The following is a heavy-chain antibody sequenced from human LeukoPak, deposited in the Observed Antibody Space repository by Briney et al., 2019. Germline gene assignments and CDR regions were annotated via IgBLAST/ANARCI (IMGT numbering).Heavy chain of an antibody. CDR1: GGSFSGYY. CDR3: ARGAWGEDIVVVPAAIWEPLFDY. D-gene: IGHD2-2*01. CDR2: VNHSGST. Sequence: SETLSLTCAVYGGSFSGYYWSWIRQPPGKGLEWIGEVNHSGSTNYNPSLKSRVSISVDTSKNQFSLRLNSVTAADTAVYYCARGAWGEDIVVVPAAIWEPLFDYWGQGTLVTVSS. J-gene: IGHJ4*02. V-gene: IGHV4-34*01.